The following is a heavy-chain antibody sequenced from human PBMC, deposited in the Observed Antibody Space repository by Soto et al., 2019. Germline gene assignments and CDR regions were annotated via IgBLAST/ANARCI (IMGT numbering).Heavy chain of an antibody. V-gene: IGHV4-59*01. CDR3: ARDLWGYCGTDCYPLDV. J-gene: IGHJ6*02. Sequence: SETLSLTCTVSGGSIRGYYWSWIRQPPGKGLEWIGYMYNTGGTVYNPSFKSRVTISVDTSKNQFSLKLISVTAADTAVYYCARDLWGYCGTDCYPLDVWGQGTTVTVS. CDR2: MYNTGGT. D-gene: IGHD2-21*02. CDR1: GGSIRGYY.